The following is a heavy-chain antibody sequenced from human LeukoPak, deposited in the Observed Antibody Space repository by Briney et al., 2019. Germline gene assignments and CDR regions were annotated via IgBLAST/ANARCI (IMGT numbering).Heavy chain of an antibody. CDR3: AKRGVVIRVFLVGFHKEAYYFDS. V-gene: IGHV3-23*01. CDR1: GITLSNYG. Sequence: GGSLRLSCAVSGITLSNYGMSRVRQAPGKGLEWVAGLSGSGGGTNYADSVQGRFTISRDNPKNTLYLQMNSLRAEDTAVYICAKRGVVIRVFLVGFHKEAYYFDSWGQGALVTVSS. D-gene: IGHD3-10*01. CDR2: LSGSGGGT. J-gene: IGHJ4*02.